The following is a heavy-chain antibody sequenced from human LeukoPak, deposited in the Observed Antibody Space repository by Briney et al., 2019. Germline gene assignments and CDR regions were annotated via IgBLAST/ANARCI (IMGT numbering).Heavy chain of an antibody. Sequence: SETLSLTCTVSGASISSFYWSWIRQPPGKGLEWIGYIYYSGSTSSNPSLKSRVTLSLDTSKNQFSLKLSSVTAADTAVYYCATTNVLLWFGELSKTAYFDYWGQGTLVTVSS. D-gene: IGHD3-10*01. CDR3: ATTNVLLWFGELSKTAYFDY. V-gene: IGHV4-59*12. CDR1: GASISSFY. CDR2: IYYSGST. J-gene: IGHJ4*02.